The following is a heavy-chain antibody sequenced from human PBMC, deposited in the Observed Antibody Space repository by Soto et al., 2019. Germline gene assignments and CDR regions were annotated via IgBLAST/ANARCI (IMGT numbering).Heavy chain of an antibody. J-gene: IGHJ4*02. CDR1: GFTFSSYG. Sequence: QVQLVESGGGVVQPGRSLRLSCAASGFTFSSYGMHWVRQAPGKGLEWVAVISYDGSNKYYADSVKGRFTISRDNSKNTLYLQRNSLRAEDTAVYYCAKGATVTTRRGSFDYWGQGTLVTVSA. CDR3: AKGATVTTRRGSFDY. D-gene: IGHD4-17*01. CDR2: ISYDGSNK. V-gene: IGHV3-30*18.